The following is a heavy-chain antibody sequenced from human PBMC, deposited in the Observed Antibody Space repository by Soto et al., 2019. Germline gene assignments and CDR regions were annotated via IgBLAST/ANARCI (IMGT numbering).Heavy chain of an antibody. D-gene: IGHD6-19*01. V-gene: IGHV4-39*07. CDR2: IYYSGST. Sequence: SETLSLTCTVSGGSISSSSYYWGWIRQPPGKGLEWIGSIYYSGSTYYNPSLKSRVTISVDTSKNQFSLKLSSVTAADTAVYYCARGHKQWLVARYYFDYWGQGTLVTVSS. J-gene: IGHJ4*02. CDR1: GGSISSSSYY. CDR3: ARGHKQWLVARYYFDY.